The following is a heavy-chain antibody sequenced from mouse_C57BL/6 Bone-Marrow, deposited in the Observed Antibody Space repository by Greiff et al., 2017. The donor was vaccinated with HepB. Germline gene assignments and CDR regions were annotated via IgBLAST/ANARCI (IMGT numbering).Heavy chain of an antibody. J-gene: IGHJ3*01. D-gene: IGHD2-2*01. CDR1: GFTFSDYY. Sequence: DVQLVESGGGLVQPGGSLKLSCAASGFTFSDYYMYWVRQTPEKRLEWVAYISNGGGSTYYPDTVKGRFTISRDNAKNTLYLQMSRLKSEDTAMYYCARGYGYKFAYWGQGTLVTVSA. V-gene: IGHV5-12*01. CDR2: ISNGGGST. CDR3: ARGYGYKFAY.